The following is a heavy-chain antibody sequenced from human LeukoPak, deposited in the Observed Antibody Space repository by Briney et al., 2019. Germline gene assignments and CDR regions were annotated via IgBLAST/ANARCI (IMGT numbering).Heavy chain of an antibody. CDR3: ARGGDIVVVVAATHRFDP. D-gene: IGHD2-15*01. CDR1: GGSFSGYY. J-gene: IGHJ5*02. V-gene: IGHV4-34*01. CDR2: INHSGST. Sequence: PSETLSLTCAVYGGSFSGYYWSWIRQPPGKGLEWIGEINHSGSTNYNPSLNSRVTISVDTSKNQFSLKLSSVTAADTAVYYCARGGDIVVVVAATHRFDPWGQGTLVTVSS.